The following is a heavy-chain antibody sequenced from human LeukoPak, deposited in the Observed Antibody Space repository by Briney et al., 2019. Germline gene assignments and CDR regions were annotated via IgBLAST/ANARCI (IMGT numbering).Heavy chain of an antibody. CDR3: ARDRSGYDSYNFDY. CDR1: VYTFTAYY. Sequence: GASVKVSCKASVYTFTAYYIHWVRQAPGQGLEWMGWINPNNGGTNYAQKFQGRVTVTRDTSISTAYMELSRLRSDDTAVYYCARDRSGYDSYNFDYWGQGALVTVSS. J-gene: IGHJ4*02. D-gene: IGHD5-12*01. CDR2: INPNNGGT. V-gene: IGHV1-2*02.